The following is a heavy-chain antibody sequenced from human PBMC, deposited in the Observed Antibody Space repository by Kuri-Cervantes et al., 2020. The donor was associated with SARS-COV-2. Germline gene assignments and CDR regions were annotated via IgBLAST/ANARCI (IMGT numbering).Heavy chain of an antibody. V-gene: IGHV1-69*13. CDR3: ARFERYYDSSGPPDY. D-gene: IGHD3-22*01. J-gene: IGHJ4*02. CDR2: IIPILGTP. CDR1: GYTFTSYG. Sequence: SVKVSCKASGYTFTSYGISWVRQAPGQGLEWMGGIIPILGTPNYAQKFQGRVTITADESTSTAYMELSSLRSEDTAVYYCARFERYYDSSGPPDYWGQGTLVTVSS.